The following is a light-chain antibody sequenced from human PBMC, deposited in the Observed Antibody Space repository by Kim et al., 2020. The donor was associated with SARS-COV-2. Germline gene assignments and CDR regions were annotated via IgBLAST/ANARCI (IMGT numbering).Light chain of an antibody. CDR2: RDY. CDR1: NIVRRN. Sequence: SVALGQTASITCGGNNIVRRNVHWYQQGPGQAPVLVIYRDYNRPSGIPERFSGSNSGNTATLTISRAQDGDEADYYCQVWDSSTWVFGGGTQLTVL. J-gene: IGLJ3*02. V-gene: IGLV3-9*01. CDR3: QVWDSSTWV.